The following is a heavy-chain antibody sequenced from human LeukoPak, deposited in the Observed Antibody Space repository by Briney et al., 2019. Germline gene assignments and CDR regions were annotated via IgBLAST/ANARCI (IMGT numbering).Heavy chain of an antibody. Sequence: SETLSLTCTVSGDSVSSDSYYWSWIRQPPGEGLEWIGYIYYSVTTNYNPSLKSRVTISIDTSKNQFSLRLSSVTAADTAVYYCARDVYCINGVCYSAFDIWGQGTMVSVSS. V-gene: IGHV4-61*01. CDR3: ARDVYCINGVCYSAFDI. CDR2: IYYSVTT. D-gene: IGHD2-8*01. J-gene: IGHJ3*02. CDR1: GDSVSSDSYY.